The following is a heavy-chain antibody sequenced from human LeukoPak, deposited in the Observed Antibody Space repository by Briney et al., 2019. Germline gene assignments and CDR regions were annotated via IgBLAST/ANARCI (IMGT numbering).Heavy chain of an antibody. Sequence: KSSETLSLTCTVSGGSISSYYWSWIRQPPGKGLEWIGYIYYSGSTNYNPSLKSRVTISVDTSKNQFSLKLSSVTAADTAVYYCARGVYYYGSGSYYNGLYYFDYWGQGTLVTVSS. CDR3: ARGVYYYGSGSYYNGLYYFDY. J-gene: IGHJ4*02. D-gene: IGHD3-10*01. CDR1: GGSISSYY. CDR2: IYYSGST. V-gene: IGHV4-59*01.